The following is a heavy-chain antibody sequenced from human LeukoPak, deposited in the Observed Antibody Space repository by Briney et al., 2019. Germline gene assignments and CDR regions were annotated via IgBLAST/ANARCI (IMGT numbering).Heavy chain of an antibody. Sequence: GGSLRLSCAASGFTFSSFEMNWVRQAPGKGLEWVSYISGSGSTTYYADSVKGRFTISRDNAKNSLYLQMNSLRVEDTAVYYCARGGARAAGTVDYWGQGTLVTVSS. D-gene: IGHD6-13*01. CDR2: ISGSGSTT. V-gene: IGHV3-48*03. J-gene: IGHJ4*02. CDR3: ARGGARAAGTVDY. CDR1: GFTFSSFE.